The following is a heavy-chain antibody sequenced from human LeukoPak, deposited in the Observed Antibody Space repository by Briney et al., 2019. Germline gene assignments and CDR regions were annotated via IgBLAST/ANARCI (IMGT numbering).Heavy chain of an antibody. V-gene: IGHV1-18*04. Sequence: GASVKVSCKASGYTFTGYYMHWVRQAPGQGLEWMGWISAYNGNTNYAQKLQGRVTMTTDTSTSTAYMELRSLRSDDTAVYYCARSFRVAVAVLVGYWGQGTLVTVSS. D-gene: IGHD6-19*01. CDR2: ISAYNGNT. J-gene: IGHJ4*02. CDR3: ARSFRVAVAVLVGY. CDR1: GYTFTGYY.